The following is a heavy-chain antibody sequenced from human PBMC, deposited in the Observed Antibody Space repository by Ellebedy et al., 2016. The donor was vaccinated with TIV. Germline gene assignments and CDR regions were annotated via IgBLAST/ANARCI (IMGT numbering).Heavy chain of an antibody. CDR1: GGTFSSYA. CDR2: IIPIFGTA. V-gene: IGHV1-69*06. J-gene: IGHJ4*02. Sequence: SVKVSXXASGGTFSSYAISWVRQAPGQGLEWMGGIIPIFGTANYAQKFQGRVTITADKSTSTAYMELSSLRSEDTAVYYCARSLHYDFWSGSGYWGQGTLVTVSS. CDR3: ARSLHYDFWSGSGY. D-gene: IGHD3-3*01.